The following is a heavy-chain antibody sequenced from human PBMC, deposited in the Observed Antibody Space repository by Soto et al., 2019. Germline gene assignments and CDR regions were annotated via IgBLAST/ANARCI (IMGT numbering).Heavy chain of an antibody. CDR3: ARESLSGNTYSYDSSGPGPYYYYGMDV. CDR1: GGTFSSYA. D-gene: IGHD3-22*01. Sequence: SVKVSCKASGGTFSSYAISWVRQAPGQRLEWMGGIIPIFGTANYAQKFQGRVTITADESTSTADMELSSLRSEDTPVYYCARESLSGNTYSYDSSGPGPYYYYGMDVWGQGTTVTVSS. CDR2: IIPIFGTA. V-gene: IGHV1-69*13. J-gene: IGHJ6*02.